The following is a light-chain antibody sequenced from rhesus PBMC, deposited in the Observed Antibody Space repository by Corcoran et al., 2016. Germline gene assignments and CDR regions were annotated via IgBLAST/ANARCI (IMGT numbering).Light chain of an antibody. Sequence: DIQMTQSPSSLSASVGDRVTITCRASQTISSYLAWYPQQPGKVPKLLIYAASSLESGVPSRFSGSGSGTDFTLTISSLQPEDFATYYCQQHNSHPWTFGQGTKVEIK. CDR3: QQHNSHPWT. V-gene: IGKV1-44*01. CDR2: AAS. CDR1: QTISSY. J-gene: IGKJ1*01.